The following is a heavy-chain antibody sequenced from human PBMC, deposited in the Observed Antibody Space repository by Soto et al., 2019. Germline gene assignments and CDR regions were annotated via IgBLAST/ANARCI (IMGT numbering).Heavy chain of an antibody. V-gene: IGHV5-10-1*01. CDR2: IDPSDSYT. Sequence: GESLKISCKGSGYSFTSYWISWVRQMPGKGLEWMGRIDPSDSYTNYSPSFQGHVTISADKSISTAYLQWSSLKASDTAMYYCARHKRYSGYDSYYYYYGMDVWGQGTTVTVS. D-gene: IGHD5-12*01. CDR1: GYSFTSYW. CDR3: ARHKRYSGYDSYYYYYGMDV. J-gene: IGHJ6*02.